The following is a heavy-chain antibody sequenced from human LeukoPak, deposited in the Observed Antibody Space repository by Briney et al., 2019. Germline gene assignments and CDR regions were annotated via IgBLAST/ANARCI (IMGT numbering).Heavy chain of an antibody. CDR3: ASCGLRWYQENNWFDP. CDR1: GYTFTSYY. J-gene: IGHJ5*02. CDR2: INPSGGST. V-gene: IGHV1-46*01. D-gene: IGHD4-23*01. Sequence: ASVKVSCKASGYTFTSYYMHWVRQAPGQGLEWMGIINPSGGSTSYAQKFQGRVTMTRDTSTSTVYMELSSLRSEDTAVYYCASCGLRWYQENNWFDPWGQGTLVTVSS.